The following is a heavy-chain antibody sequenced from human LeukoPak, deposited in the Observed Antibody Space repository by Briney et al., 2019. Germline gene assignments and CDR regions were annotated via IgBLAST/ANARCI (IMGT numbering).Heavy chain of an antibody. J-gene: IGHJ4*02. CDR3: HSSSSFSPDY. D-gene: IGHD6-6*01. CDR1: GFTFSSYW. Sequence: GGSLRLSCAASGFTFSSYWMHWVRQAPGKGLVWVSRINSDGSSTSYADSVKGRFTMSRDNAKNTLYLQMNSLRAEDTAVYRTHSSSSFSPDYWGQGTLVTVPS. V-gene: IGHV3-74*01. CDR2: INSDGSST.